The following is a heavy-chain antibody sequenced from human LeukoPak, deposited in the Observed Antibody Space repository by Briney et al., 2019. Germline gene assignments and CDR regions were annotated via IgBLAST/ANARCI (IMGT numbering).Heavy chain of an antibody. Sequence: PGGSLRLSCAAFEFTFSSYWMTWVRQVPGKGLEWVSGINWNGGSTDYADSVKGRFTISRDNAKNSLYLQMNSLRAEDTAVYYCARTYYNDYWGQGTLVTVSS. V-gene: IGHV3-20*04. CDR2: INWNGGST. D-gene: IGHD3-10*01. CDR1: EFTFSSYW. CDR3: ARTYYNDY. J-gene: IGHJ4*02.